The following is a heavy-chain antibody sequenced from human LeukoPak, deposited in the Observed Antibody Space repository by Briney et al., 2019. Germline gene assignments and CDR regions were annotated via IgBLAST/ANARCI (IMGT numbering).Heavy chain of an antibody. CDR3: ARGGYYGSGNDFRFDP. D-gene: IGHD3-10*01. Sequence: PSETLSLTCAVSGGSLSGYYWTWIRQPPGKGLEWIGYIYYSGSTNYKPSLKSRVTISVDTSKNQFSLKLSSVTAADTAVYYCARGGYYGSGNDFRFDPWGQGTLVTVSS. J-gene: IGHJ5*02. V-gene: IGHV4-59*01. CDR1: GGSLSGYY. CDR2: IYYSGST.